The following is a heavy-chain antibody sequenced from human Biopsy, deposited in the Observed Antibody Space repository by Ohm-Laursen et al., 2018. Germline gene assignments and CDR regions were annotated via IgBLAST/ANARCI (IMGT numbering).Heavy chain of an antibody. CDR3: TRAGGGKIYGL. D-gene: IGHD3-16*01. CDR2: IHNTGST. V-gene: IGHV4-61*01. Sequence: GTLSLTCTVSAGSVSSSSYYWSWIRQPPGQGLEWIGYIHNTGSTNYNPSLKSRVSISVDTSKNQFSLELSSVTAADTALYYCTRAGGGKIYGLWGQGTLVTVSS. CDR1: AGSVSSSSYY. J-gene: IGHJ4*02.